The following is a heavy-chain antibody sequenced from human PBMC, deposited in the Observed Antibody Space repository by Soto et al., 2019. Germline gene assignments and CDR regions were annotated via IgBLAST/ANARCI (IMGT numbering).Heavy chain of an antibody. CDR1: GGTFSSYS. D-gene: IGHD1-26*01. CDR3: ARYGGRHAGGLDY. J-gene: IGHJ4*02. Sequence: QVQLVQSGAEVKKPGSSVKVSCKASGGTFSSYSINWVRQAPGQGLEWMGEIIPIFGTANYAQKFQGRVTSTADESTSKACMELSSLRSEDTAVYYCARYGGRHAGGLDYWGQGTLVTVSS. CDR2: IIPIFGTA. V-gene: IGHV1-69*01.